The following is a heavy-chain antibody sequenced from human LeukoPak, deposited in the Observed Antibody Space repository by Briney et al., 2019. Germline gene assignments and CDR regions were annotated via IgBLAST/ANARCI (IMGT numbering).Heavy chain of an antibody. V-gene: IGHV3-23*01. Sequence: PGGSLRLSCAASGFTFSSYAMSWVRQAPGRGLEWVSAISGSGGSTYYADSVKGRFTISRDNSKNTPYLQMNSLRAEDTAVYYCAKDLWGHYYDSSGLDYWGQGTLVTVSS. CDR3: AKDLWGHYYDSSGLDY. J-gene: IGHJ4*02. CDR1: GFTFSSYA. CDR2: ISGSGGST. D-gene: IGHD3-22*01.